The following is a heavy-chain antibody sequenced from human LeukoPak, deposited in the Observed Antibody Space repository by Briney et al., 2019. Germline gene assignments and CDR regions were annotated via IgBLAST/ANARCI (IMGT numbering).Heavy chain of an antibody. CDR3: AREDATALDY. D-gene: IGHD4-17*01. Sequence: PGRSLRLSCAVSGFTFSTYTMSPVRPAPGKGLERVSSITSISKSLSYADPVRGRSTISKDHPKNSLYLQMTSLRARDTPVYYCAREDATALDYWGQGTLVTVSS. V-gene: IGHV3-21*01. J-gene: IGHJ4*02. CDR2: ITSISKSL. CDR1: GFTFSTYT.